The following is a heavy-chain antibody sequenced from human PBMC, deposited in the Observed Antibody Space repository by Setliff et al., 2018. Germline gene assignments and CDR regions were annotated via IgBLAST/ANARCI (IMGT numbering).Heavy chain of an antibody. D-gene: IGHD2-2*01. Sequence: PGGSLRLSCAASGFTFSSYAMNWVRQAPGKGLEWVSSISGSSTYTYYADSVKGRFTISRDNAKDSLYLQMNSLRAEDTAVYYCTTGAPEAPADRFVVNWGQGTLVTVSS. CDR2: ISGSSTYT. V-gene: IGHV3-21*03. CDR3: TTGAPEAPADRFVVN. J-gene: IGHJ4*02. CDR1: GFTFSSYA.